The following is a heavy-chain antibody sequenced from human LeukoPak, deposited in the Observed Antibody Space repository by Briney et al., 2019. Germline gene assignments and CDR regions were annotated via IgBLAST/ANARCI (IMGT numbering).Heavy chain of an antibody. CDR2: ISSSSYI. D-gene: IGHD3-3*01. CDR1: GFTFSSYS. Sequence: PGGSLRLSCAASGFTFSSYSMNWVRQAPGKGLEWVSSISSSSYIYYADSVKGRFTISRDNAKNSLYLQMNSLRAEDTAVYYCARDGPYDFWSGYYRDYWGQGTLVTVSS. J-gene: IGHJ4*02. CDR3: ARDGPYDFWSGYYRDY. V-gene: IGHV3-21*01.